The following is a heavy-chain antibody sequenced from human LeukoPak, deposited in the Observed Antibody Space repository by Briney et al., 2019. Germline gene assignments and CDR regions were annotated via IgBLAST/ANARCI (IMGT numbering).Heavy chain of an antibody. V-gene: IGHV1-2*02. Sequence: ASVKVSCKASGYTFTGYYMHWVRQAPGQGLEWMGWINPNSGGTNYAQKFQGRVTMTRDTSISTAYMELSRLRSDDTAVYYCARDRFPVRGSYSDYWGQGTLVTVSS. CDR3: ARDRFPVRGSYSDY. J-gene: IGHJ4*02. CDR1: GYTFTGYY. CDR2: INPNSGGT. D-gene: IGHD1-26*01.